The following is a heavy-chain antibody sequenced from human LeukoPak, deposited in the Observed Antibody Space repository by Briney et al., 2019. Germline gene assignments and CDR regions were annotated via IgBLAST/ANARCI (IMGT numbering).Heavy chain of an antibody. CDR2: IYPGDSDT. Sequence: GESLKISCQGSGYSFTSSWIGWVRQMPGKGLEWMGTIYPGDSDTRYGPSFQGQVTISADKSISTAYLQWRSLKASDTAMYYCARLPMAAAGTGFDYWGQGTLVTVSS. CDR1: GYSFTSSW. CDR3: ARLPMAAAGTGFDY. D-gene: IGHD6-13*01. J-gene: IGHJ4*02. V-gene: IGHV5-51*01.